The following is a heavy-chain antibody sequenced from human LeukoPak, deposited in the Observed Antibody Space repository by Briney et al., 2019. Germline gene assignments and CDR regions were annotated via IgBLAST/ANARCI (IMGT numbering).Heavy chain of an antibody. V-gene: IGHV3-53*04. Sequence: GGSLRLSCAASGLTVSSNYMNWVRQAPGKGLEWVSVIYSGGSTYYADSVKGRFTISRHNSKNTLYLQMNSLRIEDTAVYYCARDVAYCGGDCGAFDIWGQGTMVTVSS. CDR3: ARDVAYCGGDCGAFDI. CDR2: IYSGGST. J-gene: IGHJ3*02. D-gene: IGHD2-21*02. CDR1: GLTVSSNY.